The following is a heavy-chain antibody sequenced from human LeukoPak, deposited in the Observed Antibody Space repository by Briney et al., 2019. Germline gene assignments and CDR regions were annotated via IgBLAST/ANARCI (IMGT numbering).Heavy chain of an antibody. CDR2: IKQDGSEK. CDR3: ARTSSGWYEWFDP. Sequence: GGSLRLSCAASGFTFSSYWMSWVRQAPGKGLEWVANIKQDGSEKYYVDSVKGRFTISRDNAKNSLYLQMNSLRAEDTAVYYCARTSSGWYEWFDPWGQGTLVTVSS. V-gene: IGHV3-7*01. CDR1: GFTFSSYW. J-gene: IGHJ5*02. D-gene: IGHD6-19*01.